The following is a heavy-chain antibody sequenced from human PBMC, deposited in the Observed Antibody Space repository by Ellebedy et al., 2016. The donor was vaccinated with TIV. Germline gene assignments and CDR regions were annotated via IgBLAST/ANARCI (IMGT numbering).Heavy chain of an antibody. CDR3: VRGPGRGYSFEE. V-gene: IGHV4-59*12. D-gene: IGHD2-21*01. CDR1: GASISTVY. CDR2: IKYNRDL. J-gene: IGHJ1*01. Sequence: GSLRLSCSVSGASISTVYWSWIRQTPGKGLEWIGYIKYNRDLNYNPSLKRQVTISVDTSNSQLSLKLGSVTAADTAMYYCVRGPGRGYSFEEWGQGTLVTVSS.